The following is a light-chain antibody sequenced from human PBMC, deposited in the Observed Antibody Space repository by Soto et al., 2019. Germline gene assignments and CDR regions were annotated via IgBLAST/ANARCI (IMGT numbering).Light chain of an antibody. Sequence: QPVLTQPPSASETPGQTGSISCSGSNSNIASNTVNWYQHLPGTAPKLLIYYNNQRPSGVPDRFSGSKSGTSASLAISGLQSEDESDYYSAAWHDTRKPDVFGPGTTLTVL. V-gene: IGLV1-44*01. J-gene: IGLJ1*01. CDR3: AAWHDTRKPDV. CDR2: YNN. CDR1: NSNIASNT.